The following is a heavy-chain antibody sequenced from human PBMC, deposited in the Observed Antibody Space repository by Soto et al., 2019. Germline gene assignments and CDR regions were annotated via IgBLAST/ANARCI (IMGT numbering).Heavy chain of an antibody. CDR2: INNNGGTT. J-gene: IGHJ4*02. D-gene: IGHD6-19*01. Sequence: GGSLRLSCATSGFTFSSYSMNWVRQAPGKGLEYVSAINNNGGTTYYVDSVKGRFIISRDNSQNTLYLQMSSLRLEDTAVYYCVKGGRQCLVTTDFNYWGQEALVTVSS. CDR1: GFTFSSYS. V-gene: IGHV3-64D*06. CDR3: VKGGRQCLVTTDFNY.